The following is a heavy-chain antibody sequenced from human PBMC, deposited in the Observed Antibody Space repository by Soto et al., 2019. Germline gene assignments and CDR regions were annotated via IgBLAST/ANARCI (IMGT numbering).Heavy chain of an antibody. CDR2: INHSGST. CDR1: GGSFSGYY. V-gene: IGHV4-34*01. D-gene: IGHD1-1*01. Sequence: QVQLQQWGAGLLKPSETLSLTCAVYGGSFSGYYWSWIRQPPGKGLEWIGEINHSGSTNYNPSLKSRVTISVDTSKNQFSLKLSSVTAADTAVYYCARVRGTTGTTDAFDIWGQGTMVTVSS. J-gene: IGHJ3*02. CDR3: ARVRGTTGTTDAFDI.